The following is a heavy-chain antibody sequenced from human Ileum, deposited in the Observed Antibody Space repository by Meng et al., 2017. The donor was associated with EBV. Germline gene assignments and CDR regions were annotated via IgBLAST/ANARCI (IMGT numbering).Heavy chain of an antibody. D-gene: IGHD6-6*01. J-gene: IGHJ4*02. CDR3: ARRPGSPSSRFDY. CDR2: IYWNDDK. V-gene: IGHV2-5*01. CDR1: GFSLTSSGVG. Sequence: QSTLKEPGPTLVKPTQTLTVTCSFSGFSLTSSGVGVGWIRQPPGKALEWLALIYWNDDKRYSPSLKSRLTVTRDTSKNQVVLTLTNVDPVDTATYYCARRPGSPSSRFDYWGQGTLVTVSS.